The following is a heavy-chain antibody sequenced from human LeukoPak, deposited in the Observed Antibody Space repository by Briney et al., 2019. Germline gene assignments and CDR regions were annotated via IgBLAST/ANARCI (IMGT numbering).Heavy chain of an antibody. CDR1: GFTFSSYA. V-gene: IGHV3-23*01. J-gene: IGHJ4*02. CDR3: AKDIVVVPAAYDC. Sequence: PGGSLRLSCAASGFTFSSYAMSWVRQAPGRGLEWVSAISGSGGSTYYADSVKGRFTISRDNSKNTLYLQMNSLRAEDTAVYYCAKDIVVVPAAYDCWGQGTLVTVSS. CDR2: ISGSGGST. D-gene: IGHD2-2*01.